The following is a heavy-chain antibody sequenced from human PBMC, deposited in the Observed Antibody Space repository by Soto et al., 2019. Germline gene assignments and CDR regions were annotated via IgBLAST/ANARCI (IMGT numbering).Heavy chain of an antibody. CDR2: IYYSGRT. V-gene: IGHV4-61*08. Sequence: QVQLQESGPGLVKPSETLSLTCTVSGGSVSSGDYYWSWIRQPPGKGLEWIGYIYYSGRTNYNPSLKRRVTISLDTSKDQLSLEVTYVTAAHTAMYYCARDHVVSAVTFDDCGQGTMVTVSS. D-gene: IGHD2-2*01. CDR3: ARDHVVSAVTFDD. J-gene: IGHJ4*02. CDR1: GGSVSSGDYY.